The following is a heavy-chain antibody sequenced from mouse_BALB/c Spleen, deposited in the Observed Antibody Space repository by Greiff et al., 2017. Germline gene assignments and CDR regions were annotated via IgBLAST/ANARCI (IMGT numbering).Heavy chain of an antibody. J-gene: IGHJ3*01. Sequence: EVQGVESGGGLVQPGGSRKLSCAASGFTFSSFGMHWVRQAPEKGLEWVAYISSGSSTIYYADTVKGRFTISRDNPKNTLFLQMTSLRSEDTAMYYCAREGVRRWFAYWGQGTLVTVSA. D-gene: IGHD2-14*01. CDR1: GFTFSSFG. CDR3: AREGVRRWFAY. CDR2: ISSGSSTI. V-gene: IGHV5-17*02.